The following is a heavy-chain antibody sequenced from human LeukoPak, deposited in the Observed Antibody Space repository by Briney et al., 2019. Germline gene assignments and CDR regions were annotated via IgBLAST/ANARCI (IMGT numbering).Heavy chain of an antibody. CDR3: ARDTGYCSGGSCYSG. D-gene: IGHD2-15*01. V-gene: IGHV1-69*04. CDR2: IIPILGVA. CDR1: GGTFSSYA. J-gene: IGHJ4*02. Sequence: SVKVSCKASGGTFSSYAISWVRQAPGQGLEWMGRIIPILGVANYAQKFQGRVTITADKSTSTAYMELSSLRSEDTDVYYCARDTGYCSGGSCYSGWGQGTLVTVSS.